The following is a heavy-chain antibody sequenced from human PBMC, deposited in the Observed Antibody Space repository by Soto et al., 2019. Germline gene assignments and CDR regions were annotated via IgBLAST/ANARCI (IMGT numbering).Heavy chain of an antibody. CDR2: IYYSGST. Sequence: SETLSLTCTVSGGSISSYYWSWIRQPPGKGLEWIGYIYYSGSTNYNPSLKSRVSISVDTSKNQFPLKLSPVTAADTAGYYCARAHTAMAPSDAFDIWGQGTMVTVSS. CDR3: ARAHTAMAPSDAFDI. D-gene: IGHD5-18*01. CDR1: GGSISSYY. V-gene: IGHV4-59*01. J-gene: IGHJ3*02.